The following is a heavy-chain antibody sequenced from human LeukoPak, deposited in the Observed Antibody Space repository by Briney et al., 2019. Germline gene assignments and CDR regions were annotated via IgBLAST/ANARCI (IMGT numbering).Heavy chain of an antibody. Sequence: GASVNLSCEASGYIFTGYYMHWVRQAPGQGLECMVWINANSGGTKYAQKFQGRATMTRDTSISTANMELSRLRSDDSAVYYCARGLYDIRGYYHVDYWGQGTLVTVSS. CDR2: INANSGGT. V-gene: IGHV1-2*02. D-gene: IGHD3-22*01. CDR3: ARGLYDIRGYYHVDY. CDR1: GYIFTGYY. J-gene: IGHJ4*02.